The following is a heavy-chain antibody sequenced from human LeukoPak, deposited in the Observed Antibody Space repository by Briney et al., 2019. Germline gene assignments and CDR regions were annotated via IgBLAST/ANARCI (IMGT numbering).Heavy chain of an antibody. CDR1: GFTFSSRG. CDR2: IGDTGRAK. CDR3: ARDPGSTVTTLHYFDY. D-gene: IGHD4-17*01. J-gene: IGHJ4*02. V-gene: IGHV3-33*08. Sequence: GRSLRLSCAASGFTFSSRGMHWVRQAPGKGLEWVAVIGDTGRAKHYADSVQGRFTISRDNAKNSLYLQMNSLRAEDTAVYYCARDPGSTVTTLHYFDYWGQGTLVTVSS.